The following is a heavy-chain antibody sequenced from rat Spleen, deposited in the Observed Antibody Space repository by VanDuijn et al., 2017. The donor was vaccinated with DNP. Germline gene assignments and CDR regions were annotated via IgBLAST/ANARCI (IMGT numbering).Heavy chain of an antibody. Sequence: QVQLKESGPGLVQPSQTLSLTCTVAGFSLTSYNVHWVRQPSGKGLEWLGVIWTGGSTEENSTLRSRLSISRDTSKRQVFLKRSSLQTEDTATYYCARGYSIYTLAYWGQGTLVTVSS. V-gene: IGHV2-30*01. J-gene: IGHJ3*01. CDR2: IWTGGST. CDR1: GFSLTSYN. CDR3: ARGYSIYTLAY. D-gene: IGHD1-2*01.